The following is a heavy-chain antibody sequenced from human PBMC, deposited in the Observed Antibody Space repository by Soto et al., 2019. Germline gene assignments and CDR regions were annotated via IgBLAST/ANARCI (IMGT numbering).Heavy chain of an antibody. Sequence: SGPTLVNPTQTLTLTCTFSGFSLSTTGMCVSWIRQPPGKALEWLALIDWADDKYYSTSLKTRLTISNDTSKNQVVLTMTNVEPVDTATYFCSRAVGGFTYGYPDYWGQGTLVTVSS. D-gene: IGHD5-18*01. V-gene: IGHV2-70*01. J-gene: IGHJ4*02. CDR2: IDWADDK. CDR3: SRAVGGFTYGYPDY. CDR1: GFSLSTTGMC.